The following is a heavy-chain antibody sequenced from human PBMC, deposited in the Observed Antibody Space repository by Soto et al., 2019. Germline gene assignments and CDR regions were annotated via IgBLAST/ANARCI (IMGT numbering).Heavy chain of an antibody. Sequence: GGSLRLSCAASGFTFSNAWMSWVRQAPGKGLEWVGRIKSKTDGGTTDYAAPVKGRFTISRDDSKNTLYLQMNSLKTEDTAVYYCTRKQYYDFWSGYSTDYYYYMDVWGKGTTVTVSS. CDR2: IKSKTDGGTT. CDR1: GFTFSNAW. V-gene: IGHV3-15*01. D-gene: IGHD3-3*01. CDR3: TRKQYYDFWSGYSTDYYYYMDV. J-gene: IGHJ6*03.